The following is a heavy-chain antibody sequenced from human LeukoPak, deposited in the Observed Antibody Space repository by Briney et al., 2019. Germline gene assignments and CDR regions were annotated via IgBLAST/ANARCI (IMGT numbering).Heavy chain of an antibody. D-gene: IGHD4-17*01. CDR2: INPNSGGT. Sequence: ASVKVSCKASGYTFTGYSIHWVRQAPGQGLEWMGWINPNSGGTNYAQNFQGRVTMTRDTSMSTAYMELSRLRSDDTAVYYCARDFGRSAAVIDYWGQGTLVTVTS. J-gene: IGHJ4*02. CDR1: GYTFTGYS. CDR3: ARDFGRSAAVIDY. V-gene: IGHV1-2*02.